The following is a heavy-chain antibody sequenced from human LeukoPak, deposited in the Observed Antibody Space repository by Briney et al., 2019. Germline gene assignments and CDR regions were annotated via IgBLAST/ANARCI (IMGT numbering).Heavy chain of an antibody. CDR1: GFTFSSYS. CDR2: ISSSSSTI. Sequence: GGSLRLSCAASGFTFSSYSMNWVRQAPGKGLEWVSYISSSSSTIYYADSVKGRFTISRDNSKNSLYLQMNSLRAEDTAVFYCARNRGYSYGCFDYWGQGTLVTVSS. J-gene: IGHJ4*02. V-gene: IGHV3-48*04. CDR3: ARNRGYSYGCFDY. D-gene: IGHD5-18*01.